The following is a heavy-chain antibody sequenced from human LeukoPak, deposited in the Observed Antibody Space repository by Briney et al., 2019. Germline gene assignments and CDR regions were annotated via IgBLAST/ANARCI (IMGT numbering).Heavy chain of an antibody. CDR1: GGTFSSYA. CDR3: ARGERYYYDSSGYPFDY. CDR2: IIPILGIA. D-gene: IGHD3-22*01. J-gene: IGHJ4*02. Sequence: GSSVTVSCKASGGTFSSYAISWVRQAPGQGLEWMGRIIPILGIANYAQKFQGRVTITADKSTSTAYMELSSLRSEDTAVYYCARGERYYYDSSGYPFDYWGQGTLVTVSS. V-gene: IGHV1-69*04.